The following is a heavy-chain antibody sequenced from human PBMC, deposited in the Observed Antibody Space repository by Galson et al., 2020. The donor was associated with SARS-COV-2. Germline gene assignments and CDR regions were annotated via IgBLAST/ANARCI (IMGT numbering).Heavy chain of an antibody. CDR1: GFISSNYA. V-gene: IGHV3-23*01. CDR3: AKRIGSDSGGLYV. D-gene: IGHD4-17*01. Sequence: GGSLRLSCAASGFISSNYAMNWVRQAPGKGLEWVSLISASGGTTYADSVKGRFTISRDDSKNTVSLQMSSLRAEDTAVYYCAKRIGSDSGGLYVWGQGTTVTVSS. CDR2: ISASGGT. J-gene: IGHJ6*02.